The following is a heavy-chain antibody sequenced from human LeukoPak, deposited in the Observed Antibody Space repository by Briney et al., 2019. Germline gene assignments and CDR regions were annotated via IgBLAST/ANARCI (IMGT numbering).Heavy chain of an antibody. Sequence: GGSLRLSCAASGFTFSDYYMSWIRQAPGKGLEWVSYISSSGSTIYYADSVKGRFTISRNNSKNTLYLQMNSLRAEDTAVYYCAKDGGFWSGYYPYWGQGTLVTVSS. CDR2: ISSSGSTI. D-gene: IGHD3-3*01. CDR3: AKDGGFWSGYYPY. V-gene: IGHV3-11*01. J-gene: IGHJ4*02. CDR1: GFTFSDYY.